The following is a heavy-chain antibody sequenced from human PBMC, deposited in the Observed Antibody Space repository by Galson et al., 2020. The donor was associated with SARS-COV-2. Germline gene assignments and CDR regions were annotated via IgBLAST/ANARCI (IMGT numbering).Heavy chain of an antibody. CDR1: GFTFDDYA. CDR2: ISWDVGDT. J-gene: IGHJ6*03. V-gene: IGHV3-43D*03. Sequence: GGSLRLSCAASGFTFDDYAMHWVRQAPGKGLEWVSLISWDVGDTYYADSVKGRFTISRDNSTNSLYLQMNGLRAEDTACYYCATAYCGSSRGEEEAGREGGGKG. D-gene: IGHD2-2*01. CDR3: ATAYCGSSRGEEEAGREG.